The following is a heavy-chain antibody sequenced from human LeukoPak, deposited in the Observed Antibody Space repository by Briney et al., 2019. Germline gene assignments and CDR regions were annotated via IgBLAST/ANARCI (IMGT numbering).Heavy chain of an antibody. Sequence: GRSLRLSCAASGFTFDDYAMHWLRQAPEKGLEGVSGISWNSGSIGYADSVKGRFTISRDNAKNSLYLQMNSLRAEDMALYYCAKGGVVVVAATYFDYWGQGTLVTVSS. D-gene: IGHD2-15*01. CDR3: AKGGVVVVAATYFDY. CDR2: ISWNSGSI. V-gene: IGHV3-9*03. CDR1: GFTFDDYA. J-gene: IGHJ4*02.